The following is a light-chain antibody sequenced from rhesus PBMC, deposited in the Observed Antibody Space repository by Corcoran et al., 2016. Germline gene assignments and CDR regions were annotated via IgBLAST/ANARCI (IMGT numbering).Light chain of an antibody. CDR2: AAS. CDR1: QGTSSW. CDR3: QQYDALPLT. V-gene: IGKV1-19*01. J-gene: IGKJ4*01. Sequence: IQMTQSPSSLSASVGDKVTITCHASQGTSSWSAWYQQKPGKAPKPLIYAASSLQSGVPSRFSGSGSWTDYTLTIRSLQPEDFATYYCQQYDALPLTFGGGTKVEIK.